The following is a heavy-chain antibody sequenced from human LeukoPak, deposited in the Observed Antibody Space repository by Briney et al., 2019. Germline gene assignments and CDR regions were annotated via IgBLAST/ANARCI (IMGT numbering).Heavy chain of an antibody. CDR3: ARDTSSSFYWFDP. Sequence: SVKVSCKASGGTFSSYAISWVRQAPGQGLEWMGRIIPIFGTANYAQKFQGRVTITTDESTSTAYMELSSLRSEDTAVYYCARDTSSSFYWFDPWGRGTLVTVSS. CDR1: GGTFSSYA. J-gene: IGHJ5*02. D-gene: IGHD6-6*01. V-gene: IGHV1-69*05. CDR2: IIPIFGTA.